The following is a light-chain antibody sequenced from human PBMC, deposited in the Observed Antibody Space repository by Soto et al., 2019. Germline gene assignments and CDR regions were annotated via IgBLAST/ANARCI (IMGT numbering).Light chain of an antibody. CDR1: HSISSSY. V-gene: IGKV3-20*01. Sequence: ENVLTQSPGTLSLSPGERATLSCRASHSISSSYLACYQQKPGHPPRLLIYGASNRATGIPDRFSGSGSGTEYTPTISRLEPEDVAVYYCQQYSGSPPLTFGGGTKVEIK. J-gene: IGKJ4*01. CDR2: GAS. CDR3: QQYSGSPPLT.